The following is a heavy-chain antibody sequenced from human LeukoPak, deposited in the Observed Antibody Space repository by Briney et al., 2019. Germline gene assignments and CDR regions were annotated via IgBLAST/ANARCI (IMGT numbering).Heavy chain of an antibody. V-gene: IGHV3-23*01. CDR3: AKRTDYSSTWYSFDY. CDR1: GFTFSSYA. J-gene: IGHJ4*02. CDR2: ISAGGGST. Sequence: GRSLRLSCAASGFTFSSYAMSWVRQAPGKGLEWVSTISAGGGSTYYADSVKGRFTISRDNTENTLYLQMNSLRAEDTAVYYCAKRTDYSSTWYSFDYWGQGTLVTVSS. D-gene: IGHD6-13*01.